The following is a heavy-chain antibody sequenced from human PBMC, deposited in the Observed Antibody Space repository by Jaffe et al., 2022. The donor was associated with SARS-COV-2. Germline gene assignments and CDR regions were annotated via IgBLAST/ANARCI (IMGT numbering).Heavy chain of an antibody. J-gene: IGHJ4*02. V-gene: IGHV1-3*01. CDR3: AAKDGSGLRGLDY. D-gene: IGHD3-22*01. CDR2: INAGNGNT. Sequence: QVQLVQSGAEVKKPGASVKVSCKASGDTFSTYAFHWVRQAPGQRLEWMGWINAGNGNTKYSLEFQGRVTITRDTSASTAYMDLSTLRSEDTAVYYCAAKDGSGLRGLDYWGQGTLVTVSS. CDR1: GDTFSTYA.